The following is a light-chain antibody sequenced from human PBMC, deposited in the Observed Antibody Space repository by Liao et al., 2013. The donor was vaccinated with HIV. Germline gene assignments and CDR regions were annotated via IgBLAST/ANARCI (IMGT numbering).Light chain of an antibody. CDR1: NIGSKS. V-gene: IGLV3-21*01. J-gene: IGLJ3*02. Sequence: SYVLTQPPSVSVAPGKTARITCGGNNIGSKSVHWYQQKPGQAPVLVIYSDSDRPSGIPERFSGSNSGNTATLTISRVEAGDEADYYCQVWDSSSDRCVFGGGTKLTVL. CDR2: SDS. CDR3: QVWDSSSDRCV.